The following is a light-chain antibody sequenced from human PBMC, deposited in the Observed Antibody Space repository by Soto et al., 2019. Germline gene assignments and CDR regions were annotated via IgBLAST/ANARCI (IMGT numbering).Light chain of an antibody. V-gene: IGKV3-11*01. Sequence: VVLTQSPATLSLSPGERATLSCRASQTVDNYLAWYQQKPGQAPRLLIYDASNRATGIPPRFSGHGSGTDFTLTISALEPEDFAVYYCQQRSDWALTFGGGTKVE. CDR3: QQRSDWALT. CDR1: QTVDNY. CDR2: DAS. J-gene: IGKJ4*01.